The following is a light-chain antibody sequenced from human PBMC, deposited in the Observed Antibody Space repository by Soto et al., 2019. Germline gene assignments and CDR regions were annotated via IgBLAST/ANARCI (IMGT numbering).Light chain of an antibody. CDR1: QSISSW. CDR3: QQYNSYPWT. Sequence: NQMTHSPSTLSASMLDIVTITCLASQSISSWLAWYQQKPGKAPNLLIYQASSLQSGVPSRFSGSGFGTEFTLTISILQPDDFATYYCQQYNSYPWTFGQGTKVDIK. V-gene: IGKV1-5*03. J-gene: IGKJ1*01. CDR2: QAS.